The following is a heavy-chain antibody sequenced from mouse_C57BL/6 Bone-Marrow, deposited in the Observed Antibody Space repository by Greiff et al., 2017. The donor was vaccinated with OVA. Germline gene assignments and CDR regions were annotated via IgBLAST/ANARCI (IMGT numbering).Heavy chain of an antibody. CDR2: IYPRSGNT. J-gene: IGHJ2*01. V-gene: IGHV1-81*01. CDR3: ARRGWLLPYYFDY. CDR1: GYTFTSYG. D-gene: IGHD2-3*01. Sequence: VQLQQSGTELARPGASVKLSCKASGYTFTSYGISWVKQRTGQGLEWIGEIYPRSGNTYYNEKFKGKATLTADKSSSTAYMELRSLTSEDSAVYFCARRGWLLPYYFDYWGQGTTLTVSS.